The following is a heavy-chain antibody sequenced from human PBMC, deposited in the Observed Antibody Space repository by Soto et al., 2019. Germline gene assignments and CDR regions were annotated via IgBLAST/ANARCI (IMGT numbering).Heavy chain of an antibody. CDR3: ATVSLAAAGTGWFDP. V-gene: IGHV1-24*01. D-gene: IGHD6-13*01. Sequence: GASVEVSWEVSGYSLTELSRHWVRQAPVKGLEWMGGFDPEDGETIYAQKFQGRVTMTEDTSTDTAYMELSSLRSEDTAVYYCATVSLAAAGTGWFDPWGQGTLVPVSS. CDR2: FDPEDGET. CDR1: GYSLTELS. J-gene: IGHJ5*02.